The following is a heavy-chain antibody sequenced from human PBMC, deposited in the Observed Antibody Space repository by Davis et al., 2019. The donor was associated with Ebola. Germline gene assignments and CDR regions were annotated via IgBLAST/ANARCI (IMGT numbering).Heavy chain of an antibody. Sequence: ASVKVSCKASGYTLVSYYAHWVRQAPGQGLEWMGIINPSGGTTTYAQKFQGRVTKTRDTSTNTLYMELSSLTSGDTAVYYCVRDLRGWGDFDYWGQGTLVTVSS. D-gene: IGHD3-10*01. V-gene: IGHV1-46*01. J-gene: IGHJ4*02. CDR3: VRDLRGWGDFDY. CDR1: GYTLVSYY. CDR2: INPSGGTT.